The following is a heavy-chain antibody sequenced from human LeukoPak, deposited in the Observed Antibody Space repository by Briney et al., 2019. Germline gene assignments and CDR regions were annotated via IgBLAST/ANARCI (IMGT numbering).Heavy chain of an antibody. D-gene: IGHD3-10*01. Sequence: ASVKVSCKASGYTFTSYGISWVRQAPGQGLEWMGWISAYNGNTNYAQKLQGRVTMTRDMSTSTVYMELSSLRSEDTAVYYCARAHLSGYFDYWGQGTLVTVSS. J-gene: IGHJ4*02. CDR1: GYTFTSYG. CDR2: ISAYNGNT. V-gene: IGHV1-18*01. CDR3: ARAHLSGYFDY.